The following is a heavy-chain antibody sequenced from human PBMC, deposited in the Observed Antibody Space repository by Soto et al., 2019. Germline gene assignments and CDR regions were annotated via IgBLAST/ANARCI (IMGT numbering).Heavy chain of an antibody. D-gene: IGHD3-22*01. CDR1: RFTFSDHY. Sequence: HPGGSLRLSCAASRFTFSDHYMDWVRQAPGKGLEWVGRIRDKGHSYTTEYAASVRGRFTISRDDSKNSLYLQMNSLKTEDTAVYYCARADSGGYYFFDYWGQGTLVTVSS. V-gene: IGHV3-72*01. CDR3: ARADSGGYYFFDY. J-gene: IGHJ4*02. CDR2: IRDKGHSYTT.